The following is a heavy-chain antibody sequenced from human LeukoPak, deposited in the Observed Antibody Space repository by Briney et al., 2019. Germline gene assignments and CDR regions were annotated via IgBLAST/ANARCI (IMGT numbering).Heavy chain of an antibody. CDR3: ASYGDYGGDAFDI. J-gene: IGHJ3*02. Sequence: GSSVKVSCKASGGTFSSYAISWVRQAPGQGLEWMGRIIPILGIANYAQKFQGRVTITADKSTSTAYMELSSLRSEDTAVYYCASYGDYGGDAFDIWGQGTMVTVSS. CDR1: GGTFSSYA. CDR2: IIPILGIA. D-gene: IGHD4-17*01. V-gene: IGHV1-69*04.